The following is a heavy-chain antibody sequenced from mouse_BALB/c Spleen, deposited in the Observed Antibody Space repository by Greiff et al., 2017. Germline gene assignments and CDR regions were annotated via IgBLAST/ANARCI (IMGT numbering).Heavy chain of an antibody. D-gene: IGHD2-2*01. J-gene: IGHJ3*01. CDR3: ARSGYDEAWFAY. V-gene: IGHV3-8*02. Sequence: EVQRVESGPSLVKPSQTLSLTCSVTGDSITSGYWNWIRKFPGNKLEYMGYISYSGSTYYNPSLKSRISITRDTSKNQYYLQLNSVTTEDTATYYCARSGYDEAWFAYWGQGTLVTVSA. CDR1: GDSITSGY. CDR2: ISYSGST.